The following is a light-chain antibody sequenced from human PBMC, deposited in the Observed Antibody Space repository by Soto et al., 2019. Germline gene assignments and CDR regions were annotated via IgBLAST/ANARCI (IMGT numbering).Light chain of an antibody. CDR2: DAS. Sequence: DIQMTRSPSSLSASVGDRVTITCRASQRISYYLNWYQQKPGKAPKLLIYDASNLETGVPSRFSGSGSGTDFTFTISSLQPEDIATYSCQQYDNLIPFGQVLLLEI. J-gene: IGKJ5*01. CDR1: QRISYY. V-gene: IGKV1-33*01. CDR3: QQYDNLIP.